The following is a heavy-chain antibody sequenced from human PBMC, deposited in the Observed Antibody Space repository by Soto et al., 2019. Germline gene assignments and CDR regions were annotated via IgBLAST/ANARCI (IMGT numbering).Heavy chain of an antibody. CDR3: ARLEGYCSSTSCYGFFDY. CDR1: GGSISSYY. J-gene: IGHJ4*02. CDR2: IYYSGST. V-gene: IGHV4-59*08. D-gene: IGHD2-2*01. Sequence: SETLSLTCTVSGGSISSYYWSWIRQPPGKGLEWIGYIYYSGSTNYNPSLKSRVTISVDTSKNQFSLKLSSVTAADTAVYYCARLEGYCSSTSCYGFFDYWGQGTLVTVSS.